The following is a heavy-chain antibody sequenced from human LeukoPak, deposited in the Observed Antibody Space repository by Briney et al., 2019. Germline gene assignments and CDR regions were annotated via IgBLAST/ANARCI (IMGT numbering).Heavy chain of an antibody. J-gene: IGHJ4*02. CDR3: ARNYVWALYCSGGSCYD. V-gene: IGHV3-48*03. Sequence: GGSLRLSCAASGDTFSSHEMNWVRQAPGKGLEWVSYISSSGSTIYYADSVKGRFTISRDNAKNSLYLQMNSLRAEDTAVYYCARNYVWALYCSGGSCYDGGQGTLVTVSS. CDR1: GDTFSSHE. CDR2: ISSSGSTI. D-gene: IGHD2-15*01.